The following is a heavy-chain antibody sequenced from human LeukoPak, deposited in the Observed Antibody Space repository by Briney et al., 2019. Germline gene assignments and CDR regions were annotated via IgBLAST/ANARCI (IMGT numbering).Heavy chain of an antibody. CDR2: IIPIFGTS. J-gene: IGHJ6*03. V-gene: IGHV1-69*05. Sequence: SVKVSCKASGGTFSSYAISWVRQAPGQGREWMGGIIPIFGTSNYAQKFQGRGTITTDESTSTAYMELSSLRSEDTAVYYCAGKSPARRVDYYYYYMDVWGKGTTVTVSS. CDR3: AGKSPARRVDYYYYYMDV. D-gene: IGHD6-6*01. CDR1: GGTFSSYA.